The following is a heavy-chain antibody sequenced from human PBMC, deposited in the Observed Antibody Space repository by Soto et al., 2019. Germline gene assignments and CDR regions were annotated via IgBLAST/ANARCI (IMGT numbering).Heavy chain of an antibody. D-gene: IGHD3-22*01. CDR3: VKGEYYYDSSGYYPFDY. CDR1: GGSISSSVYF. V-gene: IGHV4-39*01. CDR2: VFYSGST. Sequence: PSETLSLTCTVSGGSISSSVYFWGWIRQPPGKGLEWIGSVFYSGSTYYNPSLKSRLTISVDTSKNQFSLKLSSVTAADTAVYYCVKGEYYYDSSGYYPFDYWGQGTLVTVSS. J-gene: IGHJ4*02.